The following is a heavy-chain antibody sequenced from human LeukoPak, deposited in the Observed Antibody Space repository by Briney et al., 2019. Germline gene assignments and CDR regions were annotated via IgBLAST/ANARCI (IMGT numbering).Heavy chain of an antibody. CDR2: IYYSGST. Sequence: SETLSLTCTVSGGSISSYYWSWIRQPPGKGLEWIGYIYYSGSTNYNPSLKSRVTISVDTSKNQFSLKLSSVTAADTAVYYCARVRFYYYDSSGYRNPPPDFDYWGQGTLVTVSS. CDR3: ARVRFYYYDSSGYRNPPPDFDY. J-gene: IGHJ4*02. CDR1: GGSISSYY. D-gene: IGHD3-22*01. V-gene: IGHV4-59*01.